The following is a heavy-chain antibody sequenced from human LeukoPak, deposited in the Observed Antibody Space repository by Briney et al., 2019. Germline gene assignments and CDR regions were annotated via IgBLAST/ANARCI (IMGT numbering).Heavy chain of an antibody. V-gene: IGHV4-34*01. CDR2: INHRGNT. CDR3: ARVPESVGINYFDS. Sequence: PSETLSLTCAVYGGSFSGNYWSWVRQPPGKGLEWIGEINHRGNTNYNPSLKSRVTISVDTSKNQFSLKLKSVTAADTAVYYCARVPESVGINYFDSWGQGTQVIVSS. CDR1: GGSFSGNY. J-gene: IGHJ4*02. D-gene: IGHD1-26*01.